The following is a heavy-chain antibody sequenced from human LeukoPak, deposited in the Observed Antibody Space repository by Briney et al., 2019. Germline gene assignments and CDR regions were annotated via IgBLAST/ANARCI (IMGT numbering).Heavy chain of an antibody. J-gene: IGHJ3*02. CDR1: GFSFSDYS. CDR3: ANLKPPAPDGLDI. D-gene: IGHD1-14*01. Sequence: GGSLRLSCAASGFSFSDYSMNWVRQAPGKGLEWVSYISSVGSTIYYADSVKGRFTISRDNGKNSVYLQMNSLRAEDTAVYYCANLKPPAPDGLDIWGQGTMITVSS. V-gene: IGHV3-48*01. CDR2: ISSVGSTI.